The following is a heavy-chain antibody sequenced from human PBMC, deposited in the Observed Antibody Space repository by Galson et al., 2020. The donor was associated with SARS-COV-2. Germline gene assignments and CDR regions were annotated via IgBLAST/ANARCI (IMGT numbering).Heavy chain of an antibody. Sequence: GESLKISCAASGFTFSSYAMSWVRQAPGKGLEWVSAISGSGGSTYYADSVKGRFTISRDNSKNTLYLQMNSLRAEDTAVYYCAGPFLYYYGSGSPEDVPRPYGMDVWGQGTTVTVSS. CDR2: ISGSGGST. CDR3: AGPFLYYYGSGSPEDVPRPYGMDV. D-gene: IGHD3-10*01. J-gene: IGHJ6*02. V-gene: IGHV3-23*01. CDR1: GFTFSSYA.